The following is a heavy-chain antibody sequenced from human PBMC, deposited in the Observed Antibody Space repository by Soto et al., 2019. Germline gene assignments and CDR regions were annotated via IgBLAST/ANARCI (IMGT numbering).Heavy chain of an antibody. CDR3: ASNGDVTRPGCNVGLFDA. J-gene: IGHJ5*02. V-gene: IGHV4-4*02. D-gene: IGHD2-8*01. CDR2: ISHDGVT. CDR1: SGSIYKIYW. Sequence: PSETLSPTCAVPSGSIYKIYWWSWVRQSPRKGLEWIGEISHDGVTNYNPSLEGRATISIDKCKNQFYLDLNSVTAADPAMYDCASNGDVTRPGCNVGLFDACGPRSLVTVSS.